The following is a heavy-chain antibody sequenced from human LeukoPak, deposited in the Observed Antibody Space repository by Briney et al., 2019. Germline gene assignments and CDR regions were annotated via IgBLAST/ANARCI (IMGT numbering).Heavy chain of an antibody. Sequence: PGGSLRLSCAASGFIFSNYAMSWVRQAPRKGLEWVSAISGSDGSTYYTDSVKGRFTISRDNSKNTLYLQMNSLRAEDTAVYYCAKSVEVMYNWFDPWGQGTLVTVSS. CDR2: ISGSDGST. V-gene: IGHV3-23*01. CDR1: GFIFSNYA. J-gene: IGHJ5*02. D-gene: IGHD2-15*01. CDR3: AKSVEVMYNWFDP.